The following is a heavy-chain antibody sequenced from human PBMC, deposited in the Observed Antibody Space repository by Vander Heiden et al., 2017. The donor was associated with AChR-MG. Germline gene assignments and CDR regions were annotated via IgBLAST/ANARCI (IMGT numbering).Heavy chain of an antibody. Sequence: QVQLVESGGGVVQPGRSLRLSCAASGFTFSSYGMHWVRQAPGKGLEWVAVIGYDGSNKYYADSVKGRFTISRDNSKNTLYLQMNSLRAEDTAVYYCARATTNPGFYYYYYMDVWGKGTTVTVSS. V-gene: IGHV3-33*08. CDR3: ARATTNPGFYYYYYMDV. D-gene: IGHD4-4*01. CDR2: IGYDGSNK. J-gene: IGHJ6*03. CDR1: GFTFSSYG.